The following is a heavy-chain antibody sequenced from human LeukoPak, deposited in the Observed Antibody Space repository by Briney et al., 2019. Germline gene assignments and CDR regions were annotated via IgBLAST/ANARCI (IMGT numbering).Heavy chain of an antibody. CDR1: GGSFSGYY. D-gene: IGHD3-10*01. V-gene: IGHV4-34*01. CDR3: AREGLWFGEFLGYFDL. Sequence: SETLSLTCAVYGGSFSGYYWSWIRQPPWKGLEWMGEINHSGSTNYNPSLKSRVTISVDTSKTQFSLKLSSVTAEDTAVYYCAREGLWFGEFLGYFDLWGRGTLVTVSS. J-gene: IGHJ2*01. CDR2: INHSGST.